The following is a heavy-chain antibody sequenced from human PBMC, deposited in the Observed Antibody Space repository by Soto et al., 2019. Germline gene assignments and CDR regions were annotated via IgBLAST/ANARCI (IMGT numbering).Heavy chain of an antibody. CDR3: ARESRWNNNYFDY. V-gene: IGHV3-23*01. CDR2: ISGNGGST. CDR1: GFTCSSNA. J-gene: IGHJ4*02. Sequence: GGSLRLSCAASGFTCSSNAVTWVRQAPGKGLEWVSGISGNGGSTYYADSVKGRFTISRDNAKNSLYLQMNTLRAEDTAVYYCARESRWNNNYFDYWGQGTLVTVSS. D-gene: IGHD1-1*01.